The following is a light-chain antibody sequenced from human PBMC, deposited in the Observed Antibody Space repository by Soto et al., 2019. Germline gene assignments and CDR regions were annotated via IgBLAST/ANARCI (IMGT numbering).Light chain of an antibody. Sequence: SYELTQPPSVSVSPGQTASITCSGDKLGDKYACWYQQKPGQSPVLVIYLDTKRPSGIPERFFGSNSGNTATLTISGTQAMDEADYYCQAWDSSTVVFGGGTKVTVL. J-gene: IGLJ2*01. V-gene: IGLV3-1*01. CDR2: LDT. CDR1: KLGDKY. CDR3: QAWDSSTVV.